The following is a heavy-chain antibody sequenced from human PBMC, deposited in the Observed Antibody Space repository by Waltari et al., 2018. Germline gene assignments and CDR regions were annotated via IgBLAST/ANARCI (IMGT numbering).Heavy chain of an antibody. CDR2: ISYTGTT. CDR1: GGSIISNRHY. J-gene: IGHJ3*01. Sequence: QLHLQEAGPGLVKPSETLSPTCSVSGGSIISNRHYWAWIRQPPGKGLEWTATISYTGTTYYNPSLKSRVTISVDTSKNQFSLKLTSVTAADTAVYYCATYVGASIGTAAFDVWGQGTMVTVSS. CDR3: ATYVGASIGTAAFDV. V-gene: IGHV4-39*01. D-gene: IGHD3-16*01.